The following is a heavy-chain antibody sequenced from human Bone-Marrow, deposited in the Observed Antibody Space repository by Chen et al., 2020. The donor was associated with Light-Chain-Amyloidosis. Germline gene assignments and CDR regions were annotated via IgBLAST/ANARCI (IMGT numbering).Heavy chain of an antibody. CDR1: GYTFPNYW. D-gene: IGHD5-12*01. CDR3: ARRRDGYNFDY. Sequence: EVQLEQSGPEVKKPGESLKIPCKGSGYTFPNYWIGWVRQMPGKGLEWRGVIYPDDSDARYSPSFEGQVTISADKSITPAYLQWGSLKASDTAMYYWARRRDGYNFDYWGQGTLVTVSS. J-gene: IGHJ4*02. V-gene: IGHV5-51*01. CDR2: IYPDDSDA.